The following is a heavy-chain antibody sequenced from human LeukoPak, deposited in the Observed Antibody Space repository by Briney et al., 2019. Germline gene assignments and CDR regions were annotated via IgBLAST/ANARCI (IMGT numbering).Heavy chain of an antibody. V-gene: IGHV3-23*01. D-gene: IGHD3-3*01. CDR1: GFTFSSYT. CDR3: AREVEGVTIFGVATNWFDP. Sequence: GGSLRLSCAASGFTFSSYTMSWVRQAPGKGLEWVSAISGSGGSTYYADSVKGRFTISRDNSKNTLYLQMNSLRDEDTAVYYCAREVEGVTIFGVATNWFDPWGQGALVTVSS. CDR2: ISGSGGST. J-gene: IGHJ5*02.